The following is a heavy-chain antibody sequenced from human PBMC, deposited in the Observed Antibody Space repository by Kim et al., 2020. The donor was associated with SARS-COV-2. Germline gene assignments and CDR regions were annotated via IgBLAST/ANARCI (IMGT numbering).Heavy chain of an antibody. D-gene: IGHD3-9*01. CDR3: ARGSYDILTGAHYFDY. CDR2: IYYSGST. V-gene: IGHV4-31*03. CDR1: GGSISSGGYY. J-gene: IGHJ4*02. Sequence: SETLSLTCTVSGGSISSGGYYWSWIRQHPGKGLEWIGYIYYSGSTYYNPSLKSRVTISVDTSKNQFSLKLSSVTAADTAVYYCARGSYDILTGAHYFDYWGQGTLVTVSS.